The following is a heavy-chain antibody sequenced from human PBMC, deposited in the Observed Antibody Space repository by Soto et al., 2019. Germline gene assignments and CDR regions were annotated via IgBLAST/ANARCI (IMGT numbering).Heavy chain of an antibody. V-gene: IGHV4-61*01. J-gene: IGHJ5*02. CDR3: ARGRTITIFGVVPNNWFDP. D-gene: IGHD3-3*01. CDR2: IYYSGST. CDR1: GGSVSSGSYY. Sequence: PSETLSLTCTVSGGSVSSGSYYWSWIRQPPGKGLEWIGYIYYSGSTNYNPSLKSRVTISVDTSKNQFSLKLSSVTAADTAVYYFARGRTITIFGVVPNNWFDPWGQGTLVTVSS.